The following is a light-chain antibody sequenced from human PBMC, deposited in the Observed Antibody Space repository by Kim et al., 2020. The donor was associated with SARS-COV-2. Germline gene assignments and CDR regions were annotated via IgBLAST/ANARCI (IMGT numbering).Light chain of an antibody. CDR2: DNN. V-gene: IGLV1-51*01. Sequence: GVKLTIPGSGRTSNSADNYVSCYQHIPGTVPKPLIYDNNKRPSGIPDRFSGSKSGTSATLGITGLQTGDEADFYCGTWDSGLSAVVFGGGTQLTVL. J-gene: IGLJ2*01. CDR3: GTWDSGLSAVV. CDR1: TSNSADNY.